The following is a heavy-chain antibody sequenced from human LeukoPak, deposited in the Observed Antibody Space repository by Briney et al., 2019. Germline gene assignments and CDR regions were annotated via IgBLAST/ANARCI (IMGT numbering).Heavy chain of an antibody. CDR3: ARPITMVRGVIIPLGY. V-gene: IGHV1-2*02. Sequence: ASVKVSCKASGYTFTGYYMHWVRQAPGQGLEWMGWINPNSGGTNYAQKFQGRVTMTRDTSISTAYMELSRLRSDDTAVYCCARPITMVRGVIIPLGYWGQGTLVTVSS. J-gene: IGHJ4*02. D-gene: IGHD3-10*01. CDR2: INPNSGGT. CDR1: GYTFTGYY.